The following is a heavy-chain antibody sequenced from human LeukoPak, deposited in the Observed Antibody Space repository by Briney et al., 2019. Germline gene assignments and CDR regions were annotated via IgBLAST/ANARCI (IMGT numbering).Heavy chain of an antibody. J-gene: IGHJ4*02. V-gene: IGHV4-31*03. CDR1: GGSISSGGYY. CDR3: ARVIAAHYFDY. D-gene: IGHD6-6*01. Sequence: SQTLSLTCTVSGGSISSGGYYWSWIRQHPGKGLEWIGYIYYSGSTYYHPSLKSRVTISVDTSKNQFSLKLSSVTAADTAVYYCARVIAAHYFDYWGQGTLVTVSS. CDR2: IYYSGST.